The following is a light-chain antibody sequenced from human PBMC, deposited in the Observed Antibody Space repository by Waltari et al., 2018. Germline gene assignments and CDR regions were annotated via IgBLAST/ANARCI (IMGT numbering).Light chain of an antibody. CDR3: SSYTSSNTLG. Sequence: QSALTQPASVSGSPGQSITIPCTGNSSDVGGYNYVSWYQQHPGKAPKLMIYAVTNRPSGVSNRFSGSKSGNTASLTISGLQAEDEADYYCSSYTSSNTLGFGTGTKVTVL. CDR1: SSDVGGYNY. CDR2: AVT. J-gene: IGLJ1*01. V-gene: IGLV2-14*03.